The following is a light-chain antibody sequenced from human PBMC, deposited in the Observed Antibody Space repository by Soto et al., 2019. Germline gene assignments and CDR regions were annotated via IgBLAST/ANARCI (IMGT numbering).Light chain of an antibody. J-gene: IGKJ2*01. Sequence: DIQLTQSPSFLAASVGDRVTITCRASQGIASFLAWYQQKPGKAPKLLIYSATTLQTGVSSRFSGSRSGPEFTLTIRSMQTEDFANYYCQQLNSYPYTFAQGTKVDIK. CDR2: SAT. V-gene: IGKV1-9*01. CDR3: QQLNSYPYT. CDR1: QGIASF.